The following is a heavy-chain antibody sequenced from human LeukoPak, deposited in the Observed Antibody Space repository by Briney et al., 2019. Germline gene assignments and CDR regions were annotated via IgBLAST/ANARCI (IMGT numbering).Heavy chain of an antibody. J-gene: IGHJ4*02. CDR1: GFTFSSYG. CDR2: ISHDGSNK. Sequence: PGRSLRLSCAASGFTFSSYGMHWVRQAPGKGLEWVALISHDGSNKYYADSVKGRFTISRDNSKNTLYVQMNSLRGEDTAVDSCAKDLSGYSASWPAHWGQGTLVTVSS. V-gene: IGHV3-30*18. D-gene: IGHD6-13*01. CDR3: AKDLSGYSASWPAH.